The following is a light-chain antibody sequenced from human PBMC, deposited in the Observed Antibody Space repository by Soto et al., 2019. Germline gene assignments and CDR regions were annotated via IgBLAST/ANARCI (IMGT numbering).Light chain of an antibody. CDR2: LNSDGSH. CDR1: SGHSDYA. CDR3: QTWGTGIRV. Sequence: QSVLTQSPSASASLGASVKLTCTLSSGHSDYAIAWHQQQPEKGPRYLMKLNSDGSHSKGDGIPDRFSGSSSGAERYLTISSLQSEEAADYYCQTWGTGIRVFGGGTKLTVL. V-gene: IGLV4-69*01. J-gene: IGLJ3*02.